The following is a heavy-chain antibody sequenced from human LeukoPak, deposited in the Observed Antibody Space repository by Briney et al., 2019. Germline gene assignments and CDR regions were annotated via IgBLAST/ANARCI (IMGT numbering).Heavy chain of an antibody. V-gene: IGHV4-4*07. J-gene: IGHJ6*03. CDR3: ARVIVVVPAAHYYYMDV. D-gene: IGHD2-2*01. CDR2: IYTSGST. CDR1: GGSISSFY. Sequence: SETLSLTCTVSGGSISSFYWSWIRQPAGKGLEWIGHIYTSGSTNSNPSLKSRVSMSVDTSKNQFSLKLSSVTAADTAVYYCARVIVVVPAAHYYYMDVWGKGTTVTVSS.